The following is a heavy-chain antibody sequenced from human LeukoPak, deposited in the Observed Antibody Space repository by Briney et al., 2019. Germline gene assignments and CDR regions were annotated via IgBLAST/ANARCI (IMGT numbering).Heavy chain of an antibody. Sequence: GGSLRLSCAASGFTFSGYGMHWIRQAPGKGLEWVTYMWHDGSNKYYADSVKGRFTISRDNSKNTLYLQMNSLRGEDTAVYYCAKDAIGTADYWGQGTLVTVSS. CDR1: GFTFSGYG. V-gene: IGHV3-30*02. D-gene: IGHD1-26*01. J-gene: IGHJ4*02. CDR2: MWHDGSNK. CDR3: AKDAIGTADY.